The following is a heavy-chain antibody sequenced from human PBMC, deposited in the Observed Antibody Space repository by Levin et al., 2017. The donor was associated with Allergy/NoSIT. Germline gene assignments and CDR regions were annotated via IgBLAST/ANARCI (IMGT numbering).Heavy chain of an antibody. J-gene: IGHJ5*02. V-gene: IGHV4-34*01. CDR2: INHSGST. CDR1: GGSFSGYY. D-gene: IGHD3-16*01. CDR3: ARGPTTGGDHNWFDP. Sequence: NPSETLSLTCAVYGGSFSGYYWSWIRQPPGKGLEWIGEINHSGSTNYNPSLKSRVTISVDTSKNQFSLKLSSVTAADTAVYYCARGPTTGGDHNWFDPWGQGTLVTVSS.